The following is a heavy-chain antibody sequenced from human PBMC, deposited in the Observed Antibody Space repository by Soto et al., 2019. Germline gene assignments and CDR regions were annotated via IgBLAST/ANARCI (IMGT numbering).Heavy chain of an antibody. J-gene: IGHJ5*02. Sequence: ITLKESGPTLVKPTQTLTLTCIFSGFSLSTSGVGVGWIRQPPGKALEWLAIISWEDDKRYSPSLKSRVSITKDPSKSQVVLTMTNMDPVDTATYYGARARTSYYESSGYLKNGFDPWGQGTLVTVSS. V-gene: IGHV2-5*02. CDR1: GFSLSTSGVG. CDR2: ISWEDDK. D-gene: IGHD3-22*01. CDR3: ARARTSYYESSGYLKNGFDP.